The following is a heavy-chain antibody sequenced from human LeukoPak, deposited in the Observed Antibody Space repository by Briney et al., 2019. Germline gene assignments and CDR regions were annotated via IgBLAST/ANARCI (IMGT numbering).Heavy chain of an antibody. CDR1: GGSISSGDYY. CDR3: ARYYRDYYGSGSHRRGYFDY. CDR2: IYYSGST. D-gene: IGHD3-10*01. Sequence: SETLSLTCTVSGGSISSGDYYWSWIRQPPGKGLEWIGYIYYSGSTYYNPSLKSRVTISVDTSKNQFSLKLSSVTAADTAVYYCARYYRDYYGSGSHRRGYFDYWGQGTLVTVSS. V-gene: IGHV4-30-4*08. J-gene: IGHJ4*02.